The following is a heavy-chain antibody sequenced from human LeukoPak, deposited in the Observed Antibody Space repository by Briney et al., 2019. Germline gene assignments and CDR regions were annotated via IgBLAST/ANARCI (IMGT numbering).Heavy chain of an antibody. CDR1: GYTFTSYY. Sequence: ASVKVSRKASGYTFTSYYMHWVRQAPGQGLEWMGIINPSGGSTSYAQKFQGRVTMTRDTSISTAYMELSSLRSEDTAVYYCARALISYYYGMDVWGQGTTVTVSS. J-gene: IGHJ6*02. CDR3: ARALISYYYGMDV. V-gene: IGHV1-46*01. CDR2: INPSGGST.